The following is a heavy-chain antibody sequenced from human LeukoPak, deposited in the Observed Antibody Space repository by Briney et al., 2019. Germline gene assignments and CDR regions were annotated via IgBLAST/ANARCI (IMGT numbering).Heavy chain of an antibody. CDR3: ARAERWLQASGSHFDY. J-gene: IGHJ4*02. CDR1: GFTFSSYA. CDR2: ISYDGSNK. D-gene: IGHD5-24*01. V-gene: IGHV3-30*04. Sequence: PGGSLRLSCAASGFTFSSYAMHWVRQAPGKGLEWVAVISYDGSNKYYADSVKGRFTISRDNSKNTLYLQMNSLRAEDTAVYYCARAERWLQASGSHFDYWGQGTLVTVS.